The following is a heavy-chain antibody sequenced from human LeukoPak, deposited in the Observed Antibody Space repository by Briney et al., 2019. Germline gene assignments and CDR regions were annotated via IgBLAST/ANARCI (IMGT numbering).Heavy chain of an antibody. V-gene: IGHV1-46*01. CDR3: ARGGSPVDTAMVTHFDY. Sequence: ASVKVSCKASGYTFTNYYMHWVRQAPGQGLEWMGIINPSGGSTSYAQKFQGRVTMTRDMSTTTVYMELSSLRSDDTAVYYCARGGSPVDTAMVTHFDYWGQGTLVTVSS. D-gene: IGHD5-18*01. CDR1: GYTFTNYY. J-gene: IGHJ4*02. CDR2: INPSGGST.